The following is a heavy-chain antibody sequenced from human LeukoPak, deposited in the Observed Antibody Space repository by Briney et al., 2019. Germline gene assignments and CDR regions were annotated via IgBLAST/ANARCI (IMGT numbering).Heavy chain of an antibody. D-gene: IGHD4-23*01. Sequence: QPGGSLRLSCAASGFTFSSYAMSWVRQAPGKGPEWVSAISGSATGGNTYYADSVNGRFTISRDTSKNTLYLQMNSLRAEDTALYYCAKTSPYGGHSYWGQGTLVTVSS. V-gene: IGHV3-23*01. CDR2: ISGSATGGNT. J-gene: IGHJ4*02. CDR3: AKTSPYGGHSY. CDR1: GFTFSSYA.